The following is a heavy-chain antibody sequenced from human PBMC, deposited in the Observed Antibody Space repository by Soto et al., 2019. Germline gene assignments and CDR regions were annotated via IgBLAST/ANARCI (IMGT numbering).Heavy chain of an antibody. CDR2: IYPGDSDT. CDR1: GYSFTSYW. D-gene: IGHD5-12*01. J-gene: IGHJ6*02. CDR3: ERLSGGDSGYDCMDV. V-gene: IGHV5-51*01. Sequence: PGESLKISCKGSGYSFTSYWIGWVRQMPGKGLEWMGIIYPGDSDTRYSPSFQGQVTISADKSISTAYLQWSSLKASDTAMYYCERLSGGDSGYDCMDVCGQGPTVTVSS.